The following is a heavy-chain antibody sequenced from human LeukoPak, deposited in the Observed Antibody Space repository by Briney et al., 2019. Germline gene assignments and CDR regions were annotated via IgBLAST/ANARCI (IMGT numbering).Heavy chain of an antibody. CDR1: GFTVSSNY. Sequence: GGSLRLSCAASGFTVSSNYMSWVRQAPGKGLEWVSVIYSGGSTYYADSVKGRFTISRDNAKNSLYLQMNSLGAEDTAVYYCARVGFDLRYYYYYYMDVWGKGTTVTISS. V-gene: IGHV3-66*01. CDR2: IYSGGST. J-gene: IGHJ6*03. CDR3: ARVGFDLRYYYYYYMDV. D-gene: IGHD3-9*01.